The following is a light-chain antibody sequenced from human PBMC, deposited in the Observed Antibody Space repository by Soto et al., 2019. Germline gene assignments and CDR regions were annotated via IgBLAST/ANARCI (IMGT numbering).Light chain of an antibody. V-gene: IGKV1-5*01. J-gene: IGKJ1*01. CDR3: QQYNSYSWT. CDR1: QNIGSR. CDR2: DAS. Sequence: DIQMTQSPSTLSASVGDRVAITCRASQNIGSRLAWYQQKPDEAPKLLIYDASSWESGVPLRFGGSGSGTEFTLTISSLQPDDFATYYCQQYNSYSWTFGQGTKVDI.